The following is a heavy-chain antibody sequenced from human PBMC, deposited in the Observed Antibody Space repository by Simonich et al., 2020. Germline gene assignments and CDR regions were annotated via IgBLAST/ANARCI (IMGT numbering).Heavy chain of an antibody. CDR1: GGSISSYY. V-gene: IGHV4-59*08. CDR2: INCSGCT. Sequence: QVQLQESGPGLVKPSETLSLTCTVSGGSISSYYWSWNRPPPGKGLEWIGYINCSGCTNYNPSIKTRVTISVDTSKNQFSLKLSSVTAADTAVYYCARSLGYYYYYYGMDVWGQGTTVTVSS. J-gene: IGHJ6*02. CDR3: ARSLGYYYYYYGMDV. D-gene: IGHD1-26*01.